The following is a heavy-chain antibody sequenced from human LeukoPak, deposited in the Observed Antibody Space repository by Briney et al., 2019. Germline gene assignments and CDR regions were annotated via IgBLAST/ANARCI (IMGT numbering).Heavy chain of an antibody. V-gene: IGHV7-4-1*02. J-gene: IGHJ3*02. D-gene: IGHD6-19*01. CDR3: ARSYSSGYYVDAFDI. CDR1: GYTFTNYA. CDR2: INTNTGNP. Sequence: ASVKVSCKASGYTFTNYAMNWVRQAPGQGLEWMGWINTNTGNPTYAQGFTGRFVFSLDTSVNTSYVQISSLKAEDSAVYYCARSYSSGYYVDAFDIWGQGTMVTVSS.